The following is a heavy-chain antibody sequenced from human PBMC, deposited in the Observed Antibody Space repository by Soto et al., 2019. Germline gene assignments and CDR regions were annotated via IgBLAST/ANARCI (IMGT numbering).Heavy chain of an antibody. CDR3: HGYGY. CDR2: IYSGGTT. D-gene: IGHD5-12*01. CDR1: GFTVSSTNY. Sequence: EVPVVESGGGLIQPGGSLRLSCVVSGFTVSSTNYMSWVRQAPGKGLEWVSVIYSGGTTFYADSVKGRFTISGDNSKNTLYLQMNSLRAEDTAVYYCHGYGYWGQGTLVTVSS. J-gene: IGHJ4*02. V-gene: IGHV3-53*01.